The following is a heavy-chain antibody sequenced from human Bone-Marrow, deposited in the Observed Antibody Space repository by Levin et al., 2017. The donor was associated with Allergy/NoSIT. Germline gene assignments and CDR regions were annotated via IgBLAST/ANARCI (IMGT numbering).Heavy chain of an antibody. CDR2: ISWNSGSI. J-gene: IGHJ4*02. Sequence: AGGSLRLSCAASGFTFDDYAMHWVRQAPGKGLEWVSGISWNSGSIGYADSVKGRFTISRDNAKNSLYLQMNSLRAEDTALYYCAKVRGSGWCTWGQGTLVTVSS. CDR3: AKVRGSGWCT. D-gene: IGHD6-19*01. V-gene: IGHV3-9*01. CDR1: GFTFDDYA.